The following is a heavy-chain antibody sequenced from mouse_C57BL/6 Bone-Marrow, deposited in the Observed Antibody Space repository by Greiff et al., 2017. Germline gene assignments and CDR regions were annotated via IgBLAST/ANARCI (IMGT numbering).Heavy chain of an antibody. CDR1: GYTFTSYG. D-gene: IGHD1-1*01. CDR2: IYPRSGNT. J-gene: IGHJ3*01. V-gene: IGHV1-81*01. CDR3: ARHYGFAY. Sequence: QVQLQQSGAELARPGASVKLSCKASGYTFTSYGISWVKQRTGQGLEWIGEIYPRSGNTYYNEKFKGKATLTADKSSRTAYMELRSLTSEDSAVYFCARHYGFAYWGQGTLVTVSA.